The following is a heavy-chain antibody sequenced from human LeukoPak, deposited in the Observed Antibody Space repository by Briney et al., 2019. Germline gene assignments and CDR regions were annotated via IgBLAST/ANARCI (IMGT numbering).Heavy chain of an antibody. CDR3: AGGGYSTSAHAFDI. V-gene: IGHV3-30-3*01. Sequence: GGSLRLSCAASGFTFSSYAMHWVRQAPGKGLEWVAVISYDGSNKYYADSVTGRFTTSRDNSKNALYLQMNSLRAEDTAIYYCAGGGYSTSAHAFDIWGQGTMVTVSS. CDR2: ISYDGSNK. J-gene: IGHJ3*02. D-gene: IGHD6-6*01. CDR1: GFTFSSYA.